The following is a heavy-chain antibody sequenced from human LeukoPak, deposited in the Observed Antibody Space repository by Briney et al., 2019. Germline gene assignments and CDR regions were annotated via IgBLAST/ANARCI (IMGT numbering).Heavy chain of an antibody. J-gene: IGHJ5*02. Sequence: PGGSLRLSCADSGFSLTDSNMSWIRQSPGKGLEWVSHITKKTAIEYADSVKGRFTISRDNANNLLLLQMDSLRPEDTGVYYCARWTYYSGSGAGNWFDPWGHGTLVTVSS. CDR3: ARWTYYSGSGAGNWFDP. CDR2: ITKKTAI. V-gene: IGHV3-11*01. CDR1: GFSLTDSN. D-gene: IGHD3-10*01.